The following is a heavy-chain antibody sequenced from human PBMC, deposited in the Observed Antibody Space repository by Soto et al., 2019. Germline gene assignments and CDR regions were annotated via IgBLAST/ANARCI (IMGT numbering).Heavy chain of an antibody. D-gene: IGHD2-15*01. CDR2: INSAGNT. Sequence: EVQVVETGGGLIQPGGSLRLSCAASGFTVSRNHMSWVRQAPGKGLECVSTINSAGNTYYADSVKGRFTISRDNSKNTVYLQMNSLGAEDTAVYYCATSKLLRGQGTLVTVSS. V-gene: IGHV3-53*02. CDR1: GFTVSRNH. CDR3: ATSKLL. J-gene: IGHJ4*02.